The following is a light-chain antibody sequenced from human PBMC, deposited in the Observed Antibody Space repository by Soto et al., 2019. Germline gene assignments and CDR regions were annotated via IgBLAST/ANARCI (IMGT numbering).Light chain of an antibody. CDR3: SSYGGYNNVV. J-gene: IGLJ1*01. Sequence: QSVVTHPPSASGSPGQSVTISCTGTSSDVGGYNYVSWFQQHPGKAPKLIIHEVNQRPSGVPDRFSGSKSGNTASLTVSGLQAEDEGTYYCSSYGGYNNVVFGTGTKVTVL. CDR1: SSDVGGYNY. CDR2: EVN. V-gene: IGLV2-8*01.